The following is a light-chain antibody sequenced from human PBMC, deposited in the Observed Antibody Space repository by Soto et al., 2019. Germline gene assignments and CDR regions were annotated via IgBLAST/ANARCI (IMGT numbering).Light chain of an antibody. Sequence: DIQMTQSPSSLSASVGDRVTNTCRTSQPISDYLNWYQQKPGKAPTLLIYTTSNLQSGVPSRFSGSGSATHFTLTISSLQPEDFATYYCQQHYNTPRTFGQGTKVEI. V-gene: IGKV1-39*01. CDR1: QPISDY. CDR3: QQHYNTPRT. CDR2: TTS. J-gene: IGKJ1*01.